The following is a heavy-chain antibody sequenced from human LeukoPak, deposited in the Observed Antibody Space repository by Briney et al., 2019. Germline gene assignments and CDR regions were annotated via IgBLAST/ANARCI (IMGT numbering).Heavy chain of an antibody. Sequence: GGSLRLSCAASGFTFSSYAMSWVRQAPGKGLEWVSAISGSGGSTYYADSVKGRFTISRDNSKNTLYLQMNSLRVEDTAVYYCAKGYYYDSSGYYATNGLPGAEYFQHWGQGTLVTVSS. CDR3: AKGYYYDSSGYYATNGLPGAEYFQH. V-gene: IGHV3-23*01. CDR2: ISGSGGST. J-gene: IGHJ1*01. D-gene: IGHD3-22*01. CDR1: GFTFSSYA.